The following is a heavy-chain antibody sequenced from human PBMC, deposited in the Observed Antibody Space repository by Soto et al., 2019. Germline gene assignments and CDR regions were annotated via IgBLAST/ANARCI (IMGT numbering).Heavy chain of an antibody. Sequence: QVQLVQSGAEVKKPGASVKVSCKASGYTFTSYYMHWVRQAPGQGLEWMGIINPSGGSTSYAQKFQGRVNMTRDTSTSTVYMELSSLRSEDTAVYYCAREVCSGGSCYPHFDYWGQGTLVTVSS. D-gene: IGHD2-15*01. CDR1: GYTFTSYY. CDR3: AREVCSGGSCYPHFDY. V-gene: IGHV1-46*01. J-gene: IGHJ4*02. CDR2: INPSGGST.